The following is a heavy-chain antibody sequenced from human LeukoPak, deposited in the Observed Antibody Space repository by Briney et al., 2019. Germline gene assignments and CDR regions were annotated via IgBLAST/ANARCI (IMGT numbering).Heavy chain of an antibody. J-gene: IGHJ4*02. CDR2: IYTDGSDT. D-gene: IGHD3-9*01. CDR1: GFTFSNYW. Sequence: TGGSLRLSCAASGFTFSNYWMHWVRQAPGKGLVWVSRIYTDGSDTTYADSVKGRFTISRDNARNTLYLQMNSLRAEDTAVYYCARLLPGGTRYLDSWGQGTLVTVSS. V-gene: IGHV3-74*01. CDR3: ARLLPGGTRYLDS.